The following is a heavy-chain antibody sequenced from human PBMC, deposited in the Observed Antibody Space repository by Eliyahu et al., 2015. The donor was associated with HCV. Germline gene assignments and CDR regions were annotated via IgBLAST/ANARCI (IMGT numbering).Heavy chain of an antibody. Sequence: QVQLVQSGAEVKEPGASVKVSCKASGYTFSSYVMHWVRQAPGQRLEWMGWINAGNGNTKYSQKFQGRVTITRDTSASTAYMELSSLRSEDTAVYYCARDVEVDPDDYWGQGTLVSVSS. J-gene: IGHJ4*02. CDR2: INAGNGNT. D-gene: IGHD2-2*01. CDR1: GYTFSSYV. CDR3: ARDVEVDPDDY. V-gene: IGHV1-3*01.